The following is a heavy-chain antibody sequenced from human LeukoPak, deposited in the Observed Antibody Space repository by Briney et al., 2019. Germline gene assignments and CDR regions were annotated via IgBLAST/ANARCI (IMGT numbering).Heavy chain of an antibody. Sequence: GGSLRLSCAASGFTINSNYMNWVRQAPGKGLEWVSVLYSDGRTYYADSVKGRFTISRGTSKNTLYLQVNSLRAEDTAVYYCARGGGYYPIDYWGQGTLVTVSS. CDR1: GFTINSNY. CDR3: ARGGGYYPIDY. V-gene: IGHV3-53*01. D-gene: IGHD2-15*01. J-gene: IGHJ4*02. CDR2: LYSDGRT.